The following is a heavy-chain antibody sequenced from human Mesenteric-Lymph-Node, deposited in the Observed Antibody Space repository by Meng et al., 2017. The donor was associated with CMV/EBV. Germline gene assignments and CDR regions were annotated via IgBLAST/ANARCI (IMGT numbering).Heavy chain of an antibody. V-gene: IGHV1-18*01. CDR2: ISANNGNT. D-gene: IGHD2-2*01. Sequence: ASVKVSCKASGYTFTSYGISWVRQAPGQGLEWMGWISANNGNTNYAQKLQGRVTMTTDTSTTIAYMELRSLRSDDAAVYYCARVIVVLPVATSYYFDYWGQGTLVTVSS. J-gene: IGHJ4*02. CDR3: ARVIVVLPVATSYYFDY. CDR1: GYTFTSYG.